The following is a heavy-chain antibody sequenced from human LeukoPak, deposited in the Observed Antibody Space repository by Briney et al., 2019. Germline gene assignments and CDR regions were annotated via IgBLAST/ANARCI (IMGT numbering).Heavy chain of an antibody. CDR1: GFSFSDYY. CDR3: ARESSIFWAVARSYMDV. D-gene: IGHD3-3*01. CDR2: IRNKANSYTT. V-gene: IGHV3-72*01. J-gene: IGHJ6*03. Sequence: GGSLRLSSAASGFSFSDYYMDWVRQAPGKGLEWVGRIRNKANSYTTEYAASVKGRITVSRDASKSSLYLQMNSLKTEDTAVYYSARESSIFWAVARSYMDVWGKGTTVTVSS.